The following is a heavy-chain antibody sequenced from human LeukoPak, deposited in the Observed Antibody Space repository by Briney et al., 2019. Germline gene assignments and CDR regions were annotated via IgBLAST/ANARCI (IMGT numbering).Heavy chain of an antibody. CDR1: GGTFSSYA. Sequence: SVKVSCKASGGTFSSYAISWVRQAPGQGLEWMGGIIPIFGTANYAQKFQGRVTITADESTSTAYMELSSLRSEDTAVYYCARGKLSGYCSGGSCYQGNFDYWGQGILVTVSS. J-gene: IGHJ4*02. CDR2: IIPIFGTA. CDR3: ARGKLSGYCSGGSCYQGNFDY. D-gene: IGHD2-15*01. V-gene: IGHV1-69*13.